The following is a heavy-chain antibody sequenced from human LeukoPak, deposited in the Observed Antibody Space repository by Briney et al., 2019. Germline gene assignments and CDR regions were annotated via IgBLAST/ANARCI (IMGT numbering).Heavy chain of an antibody. CDR1: GYTFTGYY. Sequence: ASVRVSCKASGYTFTGYYTHWVRQAPGQGLEWMGWINPKSGDIKFAQIFQGRVTMTWDTSISTGYMDLSGLRSDDTAVYYCARAPVYDYVWGSHRFRPLEFDYWGQGTLVTVSS. CDR2: INPKSGDI. V-gene: IGHV1-2*02. J-gene: IGHJ4*02. D-gene: IGHD3-16*02. CDR3: ARAPVYDYVWGSHRFRPLEFDY.